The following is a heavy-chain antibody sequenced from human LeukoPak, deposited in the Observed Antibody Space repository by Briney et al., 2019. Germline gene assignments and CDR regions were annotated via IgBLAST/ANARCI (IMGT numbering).Heavy chain of an antibody. CDR2: INHSGST. V-gene: IGHV4-34*01. J-gene: IGHJ5*02. CDR1: GGSFSGYY. CDR3: ASRYYYSSGYSNWFDP. D-gene: IGHD3-22*01. Sequence: QPSETLSLTCAVYGGSFSGYYWSWIRQPPGKGLEWIGEINHSGSTNYNPSLKSRVTISVDTSKNQFSLKLSSVTAADTAVYYCASRYYYSSGYSNWFDPWSQGTLVTVSS.